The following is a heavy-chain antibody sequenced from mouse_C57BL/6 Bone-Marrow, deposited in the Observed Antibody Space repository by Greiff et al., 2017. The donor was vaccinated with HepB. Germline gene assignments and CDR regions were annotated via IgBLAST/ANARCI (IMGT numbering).Heavy chain of an antibody. J-gene: IGHJ2*01. CDR1: GFTFSSYG. Sequence: VQLKQSGGDLVKPGGSLKLSCAASGFTFSSYGMSWVRQTPDKRLEWVATISSGGSYTYYPDSVKGRFTISRDNAKNTLYLQMSSLKSEDTAMYYCARQAHYYGSSLYYFDYWGQGTTLTVSS. V-gene: IGHV5-6*01. D-gene: IGHD1-1*01. CDR3: ARQAHYYGSSLYYFDY. CDR2: ISSGGSYT.